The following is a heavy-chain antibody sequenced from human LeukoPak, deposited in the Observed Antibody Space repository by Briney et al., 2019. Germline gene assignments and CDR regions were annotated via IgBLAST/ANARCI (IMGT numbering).Heavy chain of an antibody. CDR3: ARTILWQPSNIVVVPVATRLDYYYGMDV. J-gene: IGHJ6*02. Sequence: GSLRLSCAASGFTFSSYAMSWVRQAPGKGLEWVAVIWYDGSNKYYADSVKGRFTISRDNSKNTLYLQMNSLRAEDTAVYYCARTILWQPSNIVVVPVATRLDYYYGMDVWGQGTTVTVSS. CDR1: GFTFSSYA. CDR2: IWYDGSNK. V-gene: IGHV3-33*08. D-gene: IGHD2-2*01.